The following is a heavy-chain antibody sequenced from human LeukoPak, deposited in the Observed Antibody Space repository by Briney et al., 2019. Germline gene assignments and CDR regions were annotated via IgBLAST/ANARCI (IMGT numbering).Heavy chain of an antibody. CDR2: IYYSGST. CDR3: ARVGDFDWLSSAFDY. V-gene: IGHV4-31*03. D-gene: IGHD3-9*01. Sequence: ASQTLSLTCTVSGGSISSGGYYWSWMRQHPGKGLEWIGYIYYSGSTYYTTSLKSRVNISVDTSKNQFSLKLSSVTAADTAVYYCARVGDFDWLSSAFDYWGQGTLVTVSS. J-gene: IGHJ4*02. CDR1: GGSISSGGYY.